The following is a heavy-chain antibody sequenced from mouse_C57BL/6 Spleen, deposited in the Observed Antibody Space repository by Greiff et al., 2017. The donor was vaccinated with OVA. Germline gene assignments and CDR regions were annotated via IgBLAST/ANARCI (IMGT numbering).Heavy chain of an antibody. Sequence: EVKLQESGPGLVKPSQSLSLTCSVTGYSITSGYYWNWIRQFPGNKLEWMGYISYDGSNNYNPSLKNRISITRDTSKNQFFLKLNSVTTEDTATYYCARAGLLDYWGQGTTLTVSS. V-gene: IGHV3-6*01. CDR3: ARAGLLDY. D-gene: IGHD1-1*01. J-gene: IGHJ2*01. CDR1: GYSITSGYY. CDR2: ISYDGSN.